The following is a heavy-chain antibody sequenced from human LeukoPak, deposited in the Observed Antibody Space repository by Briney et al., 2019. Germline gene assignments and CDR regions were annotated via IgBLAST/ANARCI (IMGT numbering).Heavy chain of an antibody. J-gene: IGHJ4*02. D-gene: IGHD3-3*01. V-gene: IGHV3-23*01. CDR2: VSGSGGNI. CDR3: ARGARFSEWFSVGRPPRGCHFDF. Sequence: GGSLRLSCAASGFTFSSYTMSWVRQAPGKGLEWVSGVSGSGGNIHYADSVKGRFTISRDNSKNTLYLQMNSLRAEDTAVYYCARGARFSEWFSVGRPPRGCHFDFWGLGTLVTVSS. CDR1: GFTFSSYT.